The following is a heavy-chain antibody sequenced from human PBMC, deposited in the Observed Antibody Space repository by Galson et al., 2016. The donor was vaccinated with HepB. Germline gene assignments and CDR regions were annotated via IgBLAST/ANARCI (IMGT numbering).Heavy chain of an antibody. V-gene: IGHV3-21*01. Sequence: SLRLSCAASGFTFRDFPMVWVRQASGQGLEWVSSISSDGVYTYYADSLKGRFSISRDNAKNSLFLQMSSLRAEDTAMYYCARDYFCVGASCRGERGRFDYWGQGALVTVSS. CDR3: ARDYFCVGASCRGERGRFDY. J-gene: IGHJ4*02. D-gene: IGHD2-21*01. CDR1: GFTFRDFP. CDR2: ISSDGVYT.